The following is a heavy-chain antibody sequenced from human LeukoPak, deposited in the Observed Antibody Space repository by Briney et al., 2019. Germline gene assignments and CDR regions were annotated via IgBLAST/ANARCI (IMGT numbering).Heavy chain of an antibody. Sequence: ASVNVSCKASGYTFISYGISWVGQAPGQGLEWMGWISAYNGNTNYAQKLQGRVTMTTDTSTSTAYMELRSLRSDDTAVYYCARDGNYDILTGYWSQNWFDPWGQGTLVTVSS. V-gene: IGHV1-18*01. CDR3: ARDGNYDILTGYWSQNWFDP. CDR1: GYTFISYG. D-gene: IGHD3-9*01. CDR2: ISAYNGNT. J-gene: IGHJ5*02.